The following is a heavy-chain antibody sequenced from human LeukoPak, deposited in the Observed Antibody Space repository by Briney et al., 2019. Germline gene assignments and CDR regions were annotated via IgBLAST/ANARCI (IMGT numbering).Heavy chain of an antibody. V-gene: IGHV4-4*02. CDR2: IYHSGTT. D-gene: IGHD1-1*01. CDR1: GVSLSSVMW. J-gene: IGHJ4*02. CDR3: ASLDDGADY. Sequence: SETLSLTCAVSGVSLSSVMWWSWVRQPPGKGLEWIGEIYHSGTTNYNPSLKSRVTISVDKSKNQSSMTLSSVTAADTAVDYAASLDDGADYWGQGTLVTVSS.